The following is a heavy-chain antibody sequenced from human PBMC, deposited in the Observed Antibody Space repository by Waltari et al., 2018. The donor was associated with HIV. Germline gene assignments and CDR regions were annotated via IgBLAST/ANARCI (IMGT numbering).Heavy chain of an antibody. J-gene: IGHJ6*02. V-gene: IGHV3-30-3*01. CDR3: ARVWYFYDRNGDGMDV. CDR1: EFTFSAYG. D-gene: IGHD3-22*01. CDR2: ITYGGSNK. Sequence: QLQLVESGGGVVQPGRSLSLSCAASEFTFSAYGMPWVRQGPGTGWEWVEGITYGGSNKYYADSVKGRFTGSRDNSKKSVYLQMNSLRAEDTAVYYCARVWYFYDRNGDGMDVWGQGTTVTVSS.